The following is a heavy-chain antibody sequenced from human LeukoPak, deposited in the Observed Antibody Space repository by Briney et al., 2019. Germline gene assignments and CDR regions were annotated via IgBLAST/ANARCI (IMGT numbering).Heavy chain of an antibody. Sequence: SETLSLTCTVSGGSINNYYWSWIRQPAGKGLEWIGRIYTSGSTNYNPSLKSRVAMSVDTSKNQISLKLSSVTAADTAVYYCARLYGNYQNYFDYWGQGTLVTVSS. CDR1: GGSINNYY. J-gene: IGHJ4*02. D-gene: IGHD1-7*01. CDR2: IYTSGST. V-gene: IGHV4-4*07. CDR3: ARLYGNYQNYFDY.